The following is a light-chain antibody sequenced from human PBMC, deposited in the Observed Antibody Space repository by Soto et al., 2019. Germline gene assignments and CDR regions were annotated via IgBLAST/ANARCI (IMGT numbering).Light chain of an antibody. J-gene: IGKJ4*01. CDR3: QQYYSYPLT. CDR1: QGISSY. V-gene: IGKV1-8*01. Sequence: AIRMTQSPSSLSASTGDRVTITCRASQGISSYLAWYQKKPGKAPKLLIYAASTLQSGVPSMFSGSGSGTDFTLTISCLQSEDFATYYCQQYYSYPLTFGGGTKVEIK. CDR2: AAS.